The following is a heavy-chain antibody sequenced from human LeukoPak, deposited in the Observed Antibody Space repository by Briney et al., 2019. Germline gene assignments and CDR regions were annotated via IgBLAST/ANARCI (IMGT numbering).Heavy chain of an antibody. D-gene: IGHD3/OR15-3a*01. Sequence: PAGSLRLSCAASGFTFSRYWMHWVRQAPGKGLLWVSRINSDGSSTYYADSVKGRFTTSRDNAKNALHLQMNSLTAEDTAVYYCVLDLFSSFAFDIWGQGTMVTVSS. J-gene: IGHJ3*02. V-gene: IGHV3-74*01. CDR2: INSDGSST. CDR3: VLDLFSSFAFDI. CDR1: GFTFSRYW.